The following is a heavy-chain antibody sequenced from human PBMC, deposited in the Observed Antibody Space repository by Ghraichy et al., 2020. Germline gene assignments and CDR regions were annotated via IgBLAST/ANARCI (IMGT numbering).Heavy chain of an antibody. CDR2: IKDDGSEK. V-gene: IGHV3-7*01. D-gene: IGHD2-2*01. Sequence: GGSLRLSCVVSGFTFSSYWMSWVRQSPGKGLEWVANIKDDGSEKYYVDSVKGRFTISRDNAKNSLYLQMSSLRAEVTSMYYCGCSTRGGAMDVWGQGTTVTVSS. CDR3: GCSTRGGAMDV. CDR1: GFTFSSYW. J-gene: IGHJ6*02.